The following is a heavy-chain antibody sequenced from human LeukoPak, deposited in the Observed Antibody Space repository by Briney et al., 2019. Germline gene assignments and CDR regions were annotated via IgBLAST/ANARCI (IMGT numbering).Heavy chain of an antibody. J-gene: IGHJ6*03. CDR1: GFTFSRYY. CDR3: ARGPQARIAATHYMDV. V-gene: IGHV3-7*03. CDR2: IKQDGSEK. Sequence: GGSLRLSCAASGFTFSRYYMTWVRQAPGKGLEWVANIKQDGSEKFYVDSVKGRFTISRDNAKNSLYLQMNSLRAEDTAVYYCARGPQARIAATHYMDVWGKGTTVTISS. D-gene: IGHD6-13*01.